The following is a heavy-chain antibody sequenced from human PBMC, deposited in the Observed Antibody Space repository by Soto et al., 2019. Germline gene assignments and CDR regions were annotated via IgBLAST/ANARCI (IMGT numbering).Heavy chain of an antibody. CDR2: ISGSGGST. D-gene: IGHD6-19*01. CDR3: ARRSSGWYFDY. Sequence: EVQLLESGGGLVQPGGSLRLSCAASGFTFSSYAMNWVRQAPGKGLEWVSVISGSGGSTYYADSVNGRFTITRDNSKNTLYLQMNSLRAEDTAVYYCARRSSGWYFDYGGQGTLVTVSS. J-gene: IGHJ4*02. V-gene: IGHV3-23*01. CDR1: GFTFSSYA.